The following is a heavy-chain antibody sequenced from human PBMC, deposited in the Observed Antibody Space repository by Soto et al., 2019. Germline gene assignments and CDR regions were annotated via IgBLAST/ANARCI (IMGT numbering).Heavy chain of an antibody. CDR2: INSDGSST. D-gene: IGHD4-4*01. CDR3: ARGLQYRYGMDV. CDR1: GFTFTNHW. Sequence: EVQLVESGGDLVQPGGSLRLSCAASGFTFTNHWIHWVRQAPGKGLVWVSRINSDGSSTNFAGSVKGRFTISRDNAKNTVYLQMNSLRAEDTAVYYCARGLQYRYGMDVWGQGTTVTVSS. J-gene: IGHJ6*02. V-gene: IGHV3-74*01.